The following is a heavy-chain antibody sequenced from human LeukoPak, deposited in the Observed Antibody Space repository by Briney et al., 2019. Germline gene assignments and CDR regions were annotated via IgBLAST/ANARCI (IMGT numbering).Heavy chain of an antibody. CDR1: GFTFSSYA. CDR2: ISGSGGSS. Sequence: PGGSLRLSCAASGFTFSSYAMSWVRQAPGKGLEWVSAISGSGGSSYYADSVKGRFTICRDNSKYTLYLQMNSLRAEDTAVYYCAKDPERSGHPPYALDISGQGTMVTVSS. D-gene: IGHD2-15*01. V-gene: IGHV3-23*01. CDR3: AKDPERSGHPPYALDI. J-gene: IGHJ3*02.